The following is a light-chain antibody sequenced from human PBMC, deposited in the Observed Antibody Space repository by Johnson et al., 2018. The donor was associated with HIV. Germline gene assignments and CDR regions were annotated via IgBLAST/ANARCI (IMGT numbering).Light chain of an antibody. CDR2: DNN. Sequence: QSVLTQPPSVSAAPGQRVTISCSGSSSKIGNKYVSWYQQFPGTAPKVLIYDNNKRPSGIPDRFSGSKSGTSATLGITGLQTGDEADYYCGTWDSSLRAVFGTGTKFTDL. V-gene: IGLV1-51*01. CDR1: SSKIGNKY. J-gene: IGLJ1*01. CDR3: GTWDSSLRAV.